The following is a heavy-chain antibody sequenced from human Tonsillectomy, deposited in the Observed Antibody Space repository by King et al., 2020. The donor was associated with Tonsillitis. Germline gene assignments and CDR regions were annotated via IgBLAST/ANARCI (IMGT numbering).Heavy chain of an antibody. CDR1: GFSFSSYS. J-gene: IGHJ6*02. CDR2: ISSTSSAI. Sequence: VQLVESGGGLVQPGGSLRLSCAASGFSFSSYSVNWVRQAPGKGPEWVSYISSTSSAIFYADSVKGRFTISRDNAKNSLYLQLDSLRAEDTAVYYCARDLRIQYFVGDRGYYSYGMDIWGQGTTVTVSS. V-gene: IGHV3-48*01. D-gene: IGHD3-9*01. CDR3: ARDLRIQYFVGDRGYYSYGMDI.